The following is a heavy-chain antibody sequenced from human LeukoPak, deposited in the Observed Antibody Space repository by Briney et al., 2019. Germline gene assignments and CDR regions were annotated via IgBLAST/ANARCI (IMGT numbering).Heavy chain of an antibody. CDR3: ARDRGYCSSTSCYLNYYYGMDV. D-gene: IGHD2-2*01. CDR2: IIPIFGTA. V-gene: IGHV1-69*13. J-gene: IGHJ6*04. Sequence: GASVKVSCKASGGTFSSYAISRVRQAPGQGLERMGGIIPIFGTANYAQKFQGRVTITADESTSTAYMELSSLGSEDTAVYYCARDRGYCSSTSCYLNYYYGMDVWGKGTTVTVSS. CDR1: GGTFSSYA.